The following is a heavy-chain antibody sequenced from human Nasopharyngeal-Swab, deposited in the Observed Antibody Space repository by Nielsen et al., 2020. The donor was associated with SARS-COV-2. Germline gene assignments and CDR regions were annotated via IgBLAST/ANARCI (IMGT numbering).Heavy chain of an antibody. J-gene: IGHJ4*02. Sequence: SETLSLTCTVSGYSISSGYYWGWIRQPPGKGLEWIGSIYHSGSTYYNPSLKSRVTISVDTSKNQVSLKLSSVTAADTAVYYCAREGLAAASDYWGQGTLVTVSS. CDR3: AREGLAAASDY. V-gene: IGHV4-38-2*02. D-gene: IGHD6-13*01. CDR2: IYHSGST. CDR1: GYSISSGYY.